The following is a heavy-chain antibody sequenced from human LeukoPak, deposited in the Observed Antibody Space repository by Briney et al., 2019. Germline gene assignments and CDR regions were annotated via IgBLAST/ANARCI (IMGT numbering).Heavy chain of an antibody. CDR2: FDPEDGET. D-gene: IGHD2-2*01. Sequence: ASVKVSCKVSGYTLTELSMHWVRQAPGKGLEWMGGFDPEDGETIYAQKFQGRVTMTEDTSTDTAYMELNSLRSEDTAVYYCATGPPYQLLLRMDYWGQGTLVTVSS. J-gene: IGHJ4*02. CDR1: GYTLTELS. V-gene: IGHV1-24*01. CDR3: ATGPPYQLLLRMDY.